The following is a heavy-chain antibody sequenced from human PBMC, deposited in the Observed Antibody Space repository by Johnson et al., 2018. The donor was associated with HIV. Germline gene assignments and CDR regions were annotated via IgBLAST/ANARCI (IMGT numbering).Heavy chain of an antibody. J-gene: IGHJ6*02. CDR3: ASGVVTLSFYI. D-gene: IGHD3-3*01. V-gene: IGHV3-13*01. CDR1: GFTFSSYD. Sequence: VQLVESGGGLVQPGGSLRLSCAASGFTFSSYDMHWVRQATGKGLEWVSAIGTAGDTYYPGSVKGRFTISRENAKNSLYLQMNSLRAGDTAVYYCASGVVTLSFYIWGQGTTVTVSS. CDR2: IGTAGDT.